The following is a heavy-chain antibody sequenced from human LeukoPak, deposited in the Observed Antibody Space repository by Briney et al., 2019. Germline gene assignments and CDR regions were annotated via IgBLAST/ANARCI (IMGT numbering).Heavy chain of an antibody. Sequence: PGGSLRLSCAASGFTFSTYAMSWVRQAPGKGLEWVSAINNSGGRTYYADSVKGRFTISRDNSKNTLYLQMNSLRTEDTALYYCAKDIRGFYSSGWYYFDYWGQGTLVTVSS. CDR3: AKDIRGFYSSGWYYFDY. CDR2: INNSGGRT. D-gene: IGHD6-19*01. V-gene: IGHV3-23*01. J-gene: IGHJ4*02. CDR1: GFTFSTYA.